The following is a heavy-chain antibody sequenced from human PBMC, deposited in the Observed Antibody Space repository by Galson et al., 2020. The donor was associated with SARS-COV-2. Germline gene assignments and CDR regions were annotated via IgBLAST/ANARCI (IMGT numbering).Heavy chain of an antibody. CDR3: ARDGPNCSGGNCFDH. D-gene: IGHD2-15*01. Sequence: SETLSLTCTVSDDSIRSSSSYWGWIRQPPGKGLEWIGSMYYSGSPYYNPSLKSGVTISIDTSKNQFSLRLTSVTAADTAVYFCARDGPNCSGGNCFDHWGQGTLVTVSS. V-gene: IGHV4-39*07. CDR2: MYYSGSP. CDR1: DDSIRSSSSY. J-gene: IGHJ4*02.